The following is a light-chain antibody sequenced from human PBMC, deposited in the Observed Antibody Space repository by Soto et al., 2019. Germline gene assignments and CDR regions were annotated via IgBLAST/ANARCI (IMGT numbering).Light chain of an antibody. J-gene: IGKJ1*01. V-gene: IGKV3-15*01. CDR1: KSVSNT. CDR3: QQYHYWWT. CDR2: GAS. Sequence: EIVMTQYPATLSVSPGEKANLSCGASKSVSNTLAWFQQKPGQLPRLLIYGASNSATGVSARFSGSGSGTDFTLTSISLQSEDFAFYYCQQYHYWWTFGQGTKVEIK.